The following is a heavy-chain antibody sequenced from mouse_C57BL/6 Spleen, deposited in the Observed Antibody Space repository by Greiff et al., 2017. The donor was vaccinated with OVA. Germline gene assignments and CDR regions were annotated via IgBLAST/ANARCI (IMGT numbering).Heavy chain of an antibody. CDR1: GFSFNTYA. D-gene: IGHD4-1*01. Sequence: DVKLVESGGGLVQPKGSLKLSCAASGFSFNTYAMNWVRQAPGKGLEWVARIRSKSNNYATYYADSVKDRFTISRDDSESMLYLQMNNLKTEDTAMYYCVRQSWDRYFDVWGTGTTVTVSS. V-gene: IGHV10-1*01. J-gene: IGHJ1*03. CDR2: IRSKSNNYAT. CDR3: VRQSWDRYFDV.